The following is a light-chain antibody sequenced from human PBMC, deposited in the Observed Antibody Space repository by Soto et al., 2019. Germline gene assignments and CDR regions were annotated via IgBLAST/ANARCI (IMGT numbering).Light chain of an antibody. V-gene: IGLV2-14*01. Sequence: QSALTQPASVSGSPGQSITISCTGTSSDVGGYNYVSWYQQHPGKAPKLMIYDVSNRPSGVSNRFSGSKSGNTASLTISGLQVEDEADYYCSSYTSSSSLWVFGTGTKVTVL. J-gene: IGLJ1*01. CDR2: DVS. CDR1: SSDVGGYNY. CDR3: SSYTSSSSLWV.